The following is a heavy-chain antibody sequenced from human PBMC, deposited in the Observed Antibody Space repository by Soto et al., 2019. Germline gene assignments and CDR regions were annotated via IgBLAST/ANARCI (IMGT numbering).Heavy chain of an antibody. D-gene: IGHD6-19*01. CDR2: IIPILGIA. Sequence: QVQLVQSGAEVKKHGSSVKVSCKASGGTFSSYTISWVRQAPGQGLEWMGRIIPILGIANYAQKFQGRVTITADKATSTAYMELSSLRSEDTAVYYCARDLYDSSGGYEGGYSFDYWGQGTLVTVSS. V-gene: IGHV1-69*08. CDR1: GGTFSSYT. J-gene: IGHJ4*02. CDR3: ARDLYDSSGGYEGGYSFDY.